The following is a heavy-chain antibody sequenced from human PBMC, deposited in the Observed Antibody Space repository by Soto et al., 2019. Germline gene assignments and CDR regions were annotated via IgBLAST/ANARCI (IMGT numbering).Heavy chain of an antibody. CDR2: IRGSGGST. D-gene: IGHD7-27*01. Sequence: EVQLLESGGGLVQPGGSLRLSCAASGFTFRHCAMSWVRQPPGKGLEWVSGIRGSGGSTLYADSVKGRFTISRDNSKNTVYLQMNSLRAEDTAVYYCAKSPGASPTFTWFAPWGQGTLVTVFS. V-gene: IGHV3-23*01. CDR1: GFTFRHCA. J-gene: IGHJ5*02. CDR3: AKSPGASPTFTWFAP.